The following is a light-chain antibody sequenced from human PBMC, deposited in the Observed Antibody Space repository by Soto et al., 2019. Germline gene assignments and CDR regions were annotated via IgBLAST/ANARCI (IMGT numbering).Light chain of an antibody. V-gene: IGKV3-11*01. J-gene: IGKJ3*01. CDR1: QSISSY. CDR3: QQRSNWSRE. CDR2: DAS. Sequence: EIVLTQSPATLSLSPGERATLSCRASQSISSYLAWYQQKPGQAPRLLIYDASNRATGIPARFSGSGSGTDFTLTISSLEPEDFAVYCCQQRSNWSREFGPGTKVDIK.